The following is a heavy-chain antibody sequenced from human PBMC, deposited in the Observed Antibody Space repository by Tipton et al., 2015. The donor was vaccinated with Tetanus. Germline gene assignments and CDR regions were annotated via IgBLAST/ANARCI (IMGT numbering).Heavy chain of an antibody. CDR1: GGSISSFY. Sequence: TLSLTCTVSGGSISSFYWSWIRQPPGKGLEWIGYIYYSGSAKYNPSLKSRVTISEDTSKNQFSLKLSSVTAADTAVYYCAKERVSQWEFLSATEYWGQGTLVTVSS. CDR2: IYYSGSA. J-gene: IGHJ4*02. CDR3: AKERVSQWEFLSATEY. V-gene: IGHV4-59*01. D-gene: IGHD1-26*01.